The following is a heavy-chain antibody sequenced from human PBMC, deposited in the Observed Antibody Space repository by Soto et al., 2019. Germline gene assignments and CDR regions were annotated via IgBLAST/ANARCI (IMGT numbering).Heavy chain of an antibody. CDR1: GFTLSTNA. Sequence: GGSLRLSCAASGFTLSTNAMTWVRQPPGKGLEWVSSMNGAGTSTSHADSVKGRFTTSRDNSRNTLYLEMNSLTAEDTAVYYCERGGEEPYQYGMDVWGQGTTVTVSS. CDR3: ERGGEEPYQYGMDV. D-gene: IGHD3-10*01. V-gene: IGHV3-23*01. J-gene: IGHJ6*02. CDR2: MNGAGTST.